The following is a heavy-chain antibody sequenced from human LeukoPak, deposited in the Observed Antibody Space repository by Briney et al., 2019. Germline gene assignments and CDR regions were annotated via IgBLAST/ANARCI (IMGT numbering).Heavy chain of an antibody. CDR3: ANLYYYDSSGYDAFDT. Sequence: GGSLRLSCAASGLTFSSYWMSWVRQAPGKGLEWVANIKQDGSEKYYVDSVKGRFTISRDNAKNSLYLQMNSLRAEDTAVYYCANLYYYDSSGYDAFDTWGQGTMVTVSS. V-gene: IGHV3-7*01. D-gene: IGHD3-22*01. J-gene: IGHJ3*02. CDR1: GLTFSSYW. CDR2: IKQDGSEK.